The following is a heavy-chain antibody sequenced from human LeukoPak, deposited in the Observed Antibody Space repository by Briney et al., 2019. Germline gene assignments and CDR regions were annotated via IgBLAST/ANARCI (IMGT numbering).Heavy chain of an antibody. J-gene: IGHJ3*02. CDR3: ARDWWELFRASDAFDI. CDR2: IKQDGSEK. V-gene: IGHV3-7*01. CDR1: GFTFSSYW. D-gene: IGHD1-26*01. Sequence: PGGSLRLSCAASGFTFSSYWMSWVRQAPGKGLEWVANIKQDGSEKYYVDSVKGRFTISRDNAKNSLYLQMNSLRAEDTAVYYCARDWWELFRASDAFDIWGQGTMVTVSS.